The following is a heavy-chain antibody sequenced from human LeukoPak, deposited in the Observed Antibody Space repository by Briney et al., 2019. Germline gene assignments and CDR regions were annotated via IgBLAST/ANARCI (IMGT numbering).Heavy chain of an antibody. V-gene: IGHV4-39*01. CDR2: IYYSGST. CDR1: GGSIGSSSYY. CDR3: ARRAYYYDSSGTTYYFDY. D-gene: IGHD3-22*01. J-gene: IGHJ4*02. Sequence: SETLSLTCTVSGGSIGSSSYYWGGIRQPPGKGLEWIGSIYYSGSTYYNPSLKSRVTISVDTSKNQFSLKLSSVTAADTAVYYCARRAYYYDSSGTTYYFDYWGQGTLVTVSS.